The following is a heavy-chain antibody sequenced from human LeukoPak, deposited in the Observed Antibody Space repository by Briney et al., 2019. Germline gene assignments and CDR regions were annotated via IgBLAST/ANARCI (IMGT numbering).Heavy chain of an antibody. D-gene: IGHD3-10*01. CDR3: ARVSAMVRGVIINSGWFDP. CDR1: GGSISSYY. CDR2: IYYSGST. J-gene: IGHJ5*02. Sequence: SETLSLTCTVSGGSISSYYWSWIRQPPGKGLEWIGYIYYSGSTNYNPSLKSRVTISVDTSKNQFSLKLSSVTAADTAVYYCARVSAMVRGVIINSGWFDPWGQGTLVPSPQ. V-gene: IGHV4-59*08.